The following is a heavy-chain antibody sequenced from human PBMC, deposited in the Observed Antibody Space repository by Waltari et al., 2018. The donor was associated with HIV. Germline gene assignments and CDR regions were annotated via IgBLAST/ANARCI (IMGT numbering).Heavy chain of an antibody. CDR2: IYHSGTI. CDR1: GYSISSGYF. D-gene: IGHD3-3*01. V-gene: IGHV4-38-2*02. Sequence: QVLLQESGPGLVKPSETLSLTCTVSGYSISSGYFWGWIRQPPGKGLEWIGSIYHSGTIYYNPSLKSRVTISVDTSKNQFSLRLSSVTAADTAVYHCARTYYDFWSGYSPSFDCWGQGTLVTVSS. CDR3: ARTYYDFWSGYSPSFDC. J-gene: IGHJ4*02.